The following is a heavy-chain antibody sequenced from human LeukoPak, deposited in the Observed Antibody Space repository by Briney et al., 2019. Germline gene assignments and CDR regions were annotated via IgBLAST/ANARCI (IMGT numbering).Heavy chain of an antibody. V-gene: IGHV3-11*04. CDR2: ISPDSNTI. CDR1: GFTLDDYY. D-gene: IGHD1-14*01. J-gene: IGHJ3*02. CDR3: ARHHHDASRVTFDI. Sequence: GGSLRLSCAVSGFTLDDYYMSSIRQAPGKGLDWVSYISPDSNTIRYADSVKGRFTFSRDNARNSLSLQMNSLGADDTAVYYCARHHHDASRVTFDICGQGTMVTVSS.